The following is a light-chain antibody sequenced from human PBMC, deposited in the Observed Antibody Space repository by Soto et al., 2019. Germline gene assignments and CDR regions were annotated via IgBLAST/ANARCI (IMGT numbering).Light chain of an antibody. CDR3: SSYASNRSRL. J-gene: IGLJ2*01. Sequence: QSVLTQPASVSGSPGQSITISCTGSSNDVGGYNYVSWYQQHPDKTPKLMIYDVNNRPSGVSNRFSGSKSGNTASLTISGLQAEDEAEYYGSSYASNRSRLFGGGTKLTVL. CDR1: SNDVGGYNY. V-gene: IGLV2-14*01. CDR2: DVN.